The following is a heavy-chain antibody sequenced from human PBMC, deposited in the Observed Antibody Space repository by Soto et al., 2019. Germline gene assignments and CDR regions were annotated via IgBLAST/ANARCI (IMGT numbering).Heavy chain of an antibody. V-gene: IGHV3-11*01. CDR2: ISSSGSTI. CDR3: ARDRTDYYGSGSYWFLTYYYYMDV. D-gene: IGHD3-10*01. CDR1: GFTFSDYY. J-gene: IGHJ6*03. Sequence: QVQLVESGGGLVKPGGSLRLSCAASGFTFSDYYMSWIRQAPGKGLEWVSYISSSGSTIYYADSVKGRFTISRDNAKNSLYQQMNSMRAEDTAVYYCARDRTDYYGSGSYWFLTYYYYMDVWGKGTTVTVSS.